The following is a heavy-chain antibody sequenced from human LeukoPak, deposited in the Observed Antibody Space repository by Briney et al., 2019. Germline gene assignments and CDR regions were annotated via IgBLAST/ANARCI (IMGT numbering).Heavy chain of an antibody. J-gene: IGHJ4*02. CDR1: GGSISSSHYY. Sequence: SETLSLTCTVSGGSISSSHYYWDWIRQPPGKGLEWIGNIYHSGSTNYNPSLKSRVTISVDKSKNQFSLKLSSVTAADTAVYYCARIPHCSSTSCSLFDYWGQGTLVTVSS. CDR3: ARIPHCSSTSCSLFDY. V-gene: IGHV4-39*07. CDR2: IYHSGST. D-gene: IGHD2-2*01.